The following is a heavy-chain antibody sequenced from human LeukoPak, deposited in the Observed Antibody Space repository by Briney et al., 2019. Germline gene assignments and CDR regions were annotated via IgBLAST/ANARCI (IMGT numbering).Heavy chain of an antibody. D-gene: IGHD2-15*01. CDR2: ISYDGSNK. CDR1: GFTFSSYA. Sequence: PGGSLRLSCAASGFTFSSYAMHWVRQAPGKGLEWVAVISYDGSNKYYADSVKGRFTISRDNSKNTLYLQMNSLRAEDTAVYYCAREREKPCSGGSCYDLYYYGMDVWGQGTTVTASS. CDR3: AREREKPCSGGSCYDLYYYGMDV. J-gene: IGHJ6*02. V-gene: IGHV3-30-3*01.